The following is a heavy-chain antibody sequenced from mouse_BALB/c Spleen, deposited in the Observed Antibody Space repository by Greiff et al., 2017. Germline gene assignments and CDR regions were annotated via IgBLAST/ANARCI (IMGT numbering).Heavy chain of an antibody. J-gene: IGHJ4*01. CDR3: APLDEGNYYAMDY. CDR2: IWAGGST. Sequence: VKLQESGPGLVAPSQSLSITCTVSGFSLTSYGVHWVRQPPGKGLEWLGVIWAGGSTNYNSALMSRLSISKDNSKSQVFLKLNSLQTDDTATYYCAPLDEGNYYAMDYWGQGTSVTVSS. D-gene: IGHD2-1*01. V-gene: IGHV2-9*02. CDR1: GFSLTSYG.